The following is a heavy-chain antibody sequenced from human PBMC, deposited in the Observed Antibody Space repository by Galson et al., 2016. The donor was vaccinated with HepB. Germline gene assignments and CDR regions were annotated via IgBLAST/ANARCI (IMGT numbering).Heavy chain of an antibody. CDR3: ARYLSGGRSSMFEY. V-gene: IGHV4-59*01. CDR1: GTSITSYY. Sequence: SETLSLTCTVSGTSITSYYWSWIRQAPGKGLEWIGHTHYRESNDYNPSLKSRVIMSVDTSKSQFSLKLSSVTAADTAVYYCARYLSGGRSSMFEYWGQGTLVTVSS. D-gene: IGHD6-6*01. J-gene: IGHJ4*02. CDR2: THYRESN.